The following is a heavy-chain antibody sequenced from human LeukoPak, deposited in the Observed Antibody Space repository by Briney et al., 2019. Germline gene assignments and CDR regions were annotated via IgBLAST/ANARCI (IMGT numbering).Heavy chain of an antibody. V-gene: IGHV4-38-2*02. Sequence: SETLSLTCTVSGYSISSGYYWGWIRQPPGKGLEWIGSIYHSGSTYYNPSLKSRVTISVDTSKNQFSLKLSSVTAADTAVYYCARHYYYYYTDVWGKGTTVTISS. J-gene: IGHJ6*03. CDR3: ARHYYYYYTDV. CDR2: IYHSGST. CDR1: GYSISSGYY.